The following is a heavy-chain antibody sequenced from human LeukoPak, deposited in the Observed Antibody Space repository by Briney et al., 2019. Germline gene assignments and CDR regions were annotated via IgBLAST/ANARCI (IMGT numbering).Heavy chain of an antibody. CDR2: IYYSGST. Sequence: SQTLSPTCTVSGGSISSGGYYWSWIRQHPGKGLEWIGYIYYSGSTYYNPSLKSRVTISVDTSKNQFSLKLSSVTAADAAVYYCARGLGQLAFFDYWGQGTLVTVSS. CDR3: ARGLGQLAFFDY. J-gene: IGHJ4*02. D-gene: IGHD6-6*01. CDR1: GGSISSGGYY. V-gene: IGHV4-31*03.